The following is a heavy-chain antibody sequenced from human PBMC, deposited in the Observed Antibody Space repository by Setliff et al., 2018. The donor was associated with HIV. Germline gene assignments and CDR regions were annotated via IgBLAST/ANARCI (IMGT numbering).Heavy chain of an antibody. V-gene: IGHV4-34*01. CDR2: INQSGNT. Sequence: SETLSLTCAVYGGSLSGYYWSGVRQSPGRGLEWIGEINQSGNTNFNLSLKSRLIISVDTSKSQFSLKLTSVTAADTALYYCAREGGQGYSGSGSFYHRNFDLWGRGTLVTVSS. CDR3: AREGGQGYSGSGSFYHRNFDL. CDR1: GGSLSGYY. J-gene: IGHJ2*01. D-gene: IGHD3-10*01.